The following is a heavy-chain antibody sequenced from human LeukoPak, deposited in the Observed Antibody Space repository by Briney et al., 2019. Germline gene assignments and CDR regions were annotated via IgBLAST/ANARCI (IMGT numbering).Heavy chain of an antibody. CDR1: GFTFSSYG. V-gene: IGHV3-30*02. J-gene: IGHJ3*02. CDR3: GSVLGVRLAGPLFNI. CDR2: IRYGGSNK. D-gene: IGHD3-3*01. Sequence: PGGSLRLSCAASGFTFSSYGMRWVRQAPGKGLEWVAYIRYGGSNKYYADSVKGRFTISRDSTKNTLYLQMNSLRAHYTTVCYCGSVLGVRLAGPLFNIWGIETLVTFS.